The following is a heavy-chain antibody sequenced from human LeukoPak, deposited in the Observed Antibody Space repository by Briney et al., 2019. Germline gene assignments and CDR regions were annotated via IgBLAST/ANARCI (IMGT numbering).Heavy chain of an antibody. D-gene: IGHD5-12*01. CDR3: ARVFSSAYDTSFDY. J-gene: IGHJ4*02. CDR2: TYYRSKWYN. Sequence: SQTLSLTCALSGDSVSSNSAAWSWIRQSPSRGLEWLGRTYYRSKWYNGYAVSVKSRVTINPDTAKNQFSLQLNSVTPEDTAVYYCARVFSSAYDTSFDYWGQGTLVTVSS. V-gene: IGHV6-1*01. CDR1: GDSVSSNSAA.